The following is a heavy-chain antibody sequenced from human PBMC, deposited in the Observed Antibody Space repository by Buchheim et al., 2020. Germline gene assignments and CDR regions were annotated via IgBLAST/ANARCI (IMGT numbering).Heavy chain of an antibody. Sequence: QVQLQESGPGLVKPSQTLSLTCNVSGGSISSGGYSWSWIRQPPGKGLEWIGYLYHSGSTYYNPSLKSRVTISVDSSKNQFSLKLSSVTAADTAVYYCARCRDSRYNWFDPWGQGTL. CDR2: LYHSGST. J-gene: IGHJ5*02. V-gene: IGHV4-30-2*01. CDR1: GGSISSGGYS. D-gene: IGHD3-3*01. CDR3: ARCRDSRYNWFDP.